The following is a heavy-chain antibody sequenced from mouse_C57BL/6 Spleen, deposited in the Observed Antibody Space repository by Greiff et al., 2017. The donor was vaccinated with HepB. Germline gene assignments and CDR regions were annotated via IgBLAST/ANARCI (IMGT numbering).Heavy chain of an antibody. V-gene: IGHV1-69*01. J-gene: IGHJ4*01. CDR2: IDPSDSYT. CDR1: GYTFTSYW. Sequence: VQLQQPGAELVMPGASVKLSCKASGYTFTSYWMHWVKQRPGQGLEWIGEIDPSDSYTNYNQKFKGKSTLTVDKSSSTAYMQLSSLTSEDSAVYYCATIYYDYDGYAMDYWGQGTSVTVSS. D-gene: IGHD2-4*01. CDR3: ATIYYDYDGYAMDY.